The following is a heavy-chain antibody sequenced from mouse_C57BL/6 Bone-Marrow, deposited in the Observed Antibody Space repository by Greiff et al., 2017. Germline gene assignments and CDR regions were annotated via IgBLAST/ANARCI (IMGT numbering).Heavy chain of an antibody. CDR3: ARGGYGSSFWFAY. CDR2: ISNLAYSI. D-gene: IGHD1-1*01. V-gene: IGHV5-15*01. J-gene: IGHJ3*01. CDR1: GFTFSDYG. Sequence: EVKLMESGGGLVQPGGSLKLSCAASGFTFSDYGMAWVRQAPRKGPEWVAFISNLAYSIYYADTVTGRFTISRENAKNTLYLEMSSLRSEDTAMYYCARGGYGSSFWFAYWGQGNLVTVSA.